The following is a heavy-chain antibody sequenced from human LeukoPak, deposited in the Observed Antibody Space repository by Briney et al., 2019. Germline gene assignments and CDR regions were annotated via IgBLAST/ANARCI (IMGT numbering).Heavy chain of an antibody. CDR1: GFTFSSYS. D-gene: IGHD2-2*01. CDR2: ISSSSSTI. V-gene: IGHV3-48*01. Sequence: GGSLRLSCAASGFTFSSYSMNWVRQAPGKGVEGGSYISSSSSTIYYADSVKGRFTISRDNAKNSLYLQMNSLRAEDTAVYYCARDLDIVVVPAAQGGGYNWGQGTLVTVSS. CDR3: ARDLDIVVVPAAQGGGYN. J-gene: IGHJ1*01.